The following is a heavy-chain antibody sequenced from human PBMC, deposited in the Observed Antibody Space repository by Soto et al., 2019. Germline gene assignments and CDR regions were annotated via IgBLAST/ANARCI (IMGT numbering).Heavy chain of an antibody. Sequence: EVQLLESGGGLVQPGGSLRLSCAASGFTFSNYPMSWVRQPPGKGLEWVSAISGSGRSTFYADSVKGRFAISRDKSKNTLYLQMNSLRADDTAVYHCAKADYSDSSGPHRGDYFDYWGQGTLVTVPS. CDR1: GFTFSNYP. D-gene: IGHD3-22*01. CDR3: AKADYSDSSGPHRGDYFDY. V-gene: IGHV3-23*01. CDR2: ISGSGRST. J-gene: IGHJ4*02.